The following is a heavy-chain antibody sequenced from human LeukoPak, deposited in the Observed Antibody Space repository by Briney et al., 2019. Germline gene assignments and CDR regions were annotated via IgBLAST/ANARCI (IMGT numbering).Heavy chain of an antibody. V-gene: IGHV1-2*02. D-gene: IGHD5-12*01. CDR1: GGTFTHFV. J-gene: IGHJ3*02. Sequence: ASVTVSCKASGGTFTHFVISWLRQAPGQGLGWMGWINPNSGGTNYAQKFQGRVTMTRDTSISTAYMELTRLRSDDTAVYFCATQIKYSDYFEDAPAFDMWGQGTMVTVSS. CDR3: ATQIKYSDYFEDAPAFDM. CDR2: INPNSGGT.